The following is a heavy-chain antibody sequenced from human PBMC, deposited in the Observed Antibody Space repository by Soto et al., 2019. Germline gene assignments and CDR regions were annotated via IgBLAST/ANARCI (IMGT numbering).Heavy chain of an antibody. V-gene: IGHV4-4*07. J-gene: IGHJ4*02. CDR1: GGSISSYY. CDR3: AGAYYYGSGSGFFDY. D-gene: IGHD3-10*01. Sequence: PSETLSLTCTVSGGSISSYYWSWIRQPAGKGPEWIGRIYTSGSTNYNPSLKSRVTMSVDTSKNQFSLKLSSVTAADTAVYYCAGAYYYGSGSGFFDYWGQGTLVTVSS. CDR2: IYTSGST.